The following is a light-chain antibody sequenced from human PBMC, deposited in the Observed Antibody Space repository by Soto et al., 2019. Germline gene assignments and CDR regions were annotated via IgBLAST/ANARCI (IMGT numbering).Light chain of an antibody. V-gene: IGKV3-11*01. CDR2: DAP. CDR3: QQRSNWPPTWT. CDR1: QSVSSY. J-gene: IGKJ1*01. Sequence: EIVLTQSPATLSLSPGERDTLSCRASQSVSSYLAWYQQKPGQAPRLLIYDAPNRATGIPARFSGSGSGTDFTLTISSLEPEDFAVYYCQQRSNWPPTWTFGQGTKVDIK.